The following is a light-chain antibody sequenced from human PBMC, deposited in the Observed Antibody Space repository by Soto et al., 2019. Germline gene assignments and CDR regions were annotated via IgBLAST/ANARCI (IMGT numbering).Light chain of an antibody. V-gene: IGLV2-8*01. Sequence: QSALTQPTSVSGSPGQSVTISCTGTSSDVGGYNCVSWYQQHPGKAPKLMIYEVTKRPSGVPDRFSGSKSGNTASLTVSGLQAEDEADYCCSSYAGSTTFDVFGTGTKVTVL. CDR2: EVT. CDR1: SSDVGGYNC. J-gene: IGLJ1*01. CDR3: SSYAGSTTFDV.